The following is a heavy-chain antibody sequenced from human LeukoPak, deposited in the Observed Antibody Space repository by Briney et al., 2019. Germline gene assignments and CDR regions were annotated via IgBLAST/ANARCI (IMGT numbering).Heavy chain of an antibody. CDR3: ARDLPFGSGSFDY. V-gene: IGHV3-9*01. CDR2: ISWNSGSI. J-gene: IGHJ4*02. CDR1: GFAFDDYA. D-gene: IGHD3-10*01. Sequence: GGSLRLSCAASGFAFDDYAMHWVRQAPGKGLEWVSGISWNSGSIGYADSVKGRFTISRDNAKNSLYLQMNSLRAEDTAVYYCARDLPFGSGSFDYWGQGTLVTVSS.